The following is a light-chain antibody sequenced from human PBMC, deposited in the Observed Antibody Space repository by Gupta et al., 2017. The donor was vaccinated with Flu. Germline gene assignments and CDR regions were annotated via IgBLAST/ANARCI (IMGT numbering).Light chain of an antibody. CDR2: RSS. CDR1: ENVNEW. J-gene: IGKJ2*01. Sequence: DIQMTQSPSTLSASVGDTVTITCRASENVNEWLAWYQQKAGKAPRLLIFRSSVLESGVPSRFSGSGSGKEFAVTIRSLQPDDFATYYCQQYDTDYTFGQGTRLDIK. V-gene: IGKV1-5*03. CDR3: QQYDTDYT.